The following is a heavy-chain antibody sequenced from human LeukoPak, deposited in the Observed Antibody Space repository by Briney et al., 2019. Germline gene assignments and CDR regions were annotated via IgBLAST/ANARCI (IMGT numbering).Heavy chain of an antibody. CDR3: ARVELTGIYDY. V-gene: IGHV3-66*02. CDR2: IYSGGST. J-gene: IGHJ4*02. CDR1: GGSISSNY. Sequence: ETLSLTCTVSGGSISSNYMSWVRQAPGKGLEWVSVIYSGGSTYYADSVKGRFTISRDNSKNTLYLQMNSLRAEDTAVYYCARVELTGIYDYWGQGTLVTVSS. D-gene: IGHD1-20*01.